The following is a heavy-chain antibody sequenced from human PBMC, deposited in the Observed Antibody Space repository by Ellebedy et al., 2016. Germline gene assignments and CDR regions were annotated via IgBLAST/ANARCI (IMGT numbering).Heavy chain of an antibody. J-gene: IGHJ4*02. Sequence: SETLSLTCTVSGGSISSGDYYWSWIRQPPGKGLEWIGYIYYSGHTYYNPSLKSRVTISVDTSKHQFSLKLRFVTAADTAVYYCARGDTAMVTESFDYWGQGTLVTVSS. D-gene: IGHD5-18*01. CDR3: ARGDTAMVTESFDY. CDR2: IYYSGHT. CDR1: GGSISSGDYY. V-gene: IGHV4-30-4*01.